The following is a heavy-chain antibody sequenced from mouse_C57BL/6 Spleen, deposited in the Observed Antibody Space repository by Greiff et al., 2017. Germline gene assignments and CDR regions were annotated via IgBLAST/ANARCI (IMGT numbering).Heavy chain of an antibody. Sequence: VKLQESGAELVKPGASVKMSCKASGYTFTSYWITWVKQRPGQGLEWIGDIYPGSGSTNYNEKFKSKATLTVDTSSSTAYMQLSSLTSEDSAVYYCASKDSDCLYAMDYWGQGTSVTVSS. V-gene: IGHV1-55*01. CDR1: GYTFTSYW. J-gene: IGHJ4*01. CDR3: ASKDSDCLYAMDY. CDR2: IYPGSGST. D-gene: IGHD2-12*01.